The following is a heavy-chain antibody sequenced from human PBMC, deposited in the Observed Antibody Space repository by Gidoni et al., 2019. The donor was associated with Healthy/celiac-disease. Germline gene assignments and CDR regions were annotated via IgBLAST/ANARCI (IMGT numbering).Heavy chain of an antibody. CDR3: ARATDILTGYYKAFDY. CDR2: INPNSGGT. D-gene: IGHD3-9*01. CDR1: GYTFTGYY. J-gene: IGHJ4*02. Sequence: VQLVQSGAEVKKPGASVKDSCTASGYTFTGYYMHWLRQAPGQGLEWMGWINPNSGGTNYAQKFQGRVTMTRDTSISTAYMELSRLRSDDTAVYYCARATDILTGYYKAFDYWGQGTLVTVSS. V-gene: IGHV1-2*02.